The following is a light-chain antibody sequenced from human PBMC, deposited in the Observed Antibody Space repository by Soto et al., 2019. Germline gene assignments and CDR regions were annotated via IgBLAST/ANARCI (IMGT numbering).Light chain of an antibody. CDR1: QSVSNNY. Sequence: EIVLTHSPGTPSLSPLERATLSFRASQSVSNNYLAWYQQKPGQAPRLLIYGASNRATGIPDRFSGSGSGTDFTLTISSLEPEDFAVYYCQQRSNWPPFTFGQGTRLEI. J-gene: IGKJ5*01. V-gene: IGKV3-11*01. CDR3: QQRSNWPPFT. CDR2: GAS.